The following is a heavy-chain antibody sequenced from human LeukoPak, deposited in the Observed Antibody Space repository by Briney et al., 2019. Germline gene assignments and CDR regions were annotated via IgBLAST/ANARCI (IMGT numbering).Heavy chain of an antibody. CDR1: GYTFTGYY. D-gene: IGHD6-19*01. V-gene: IGHV1-2*02. Sequence: ASVKVSCKASGYTFTGYYMHWVRQAPGQGLEWMGWINPNSGGTNYAQKFQGRVTMTRDTSISTAYMELSRLRSDDTAVYYCARDLAVAEYYFDYWSQGTLVTVSS. CDR2: INPNSGGT. CDR3: ARDLAVAEYYFDY. J-gene: IGHJ4*02.